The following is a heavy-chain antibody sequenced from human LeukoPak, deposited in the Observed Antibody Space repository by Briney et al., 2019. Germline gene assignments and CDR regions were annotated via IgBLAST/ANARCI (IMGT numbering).Heavy chain of an antibody. V-gene: IGHV4-39*01. CDR3: ARRRYTGYSFDY. D-gene: IGHD1-1*01. Sequence: SETLSLTCTVSGGSISSSSYYWGWIRQPPGKGLEWIGSIYYSGSTYYNPSLRSRVTISVDTSKNQFSLKLSSVTAADTAVYYCARRRYTGYSFDYWGQGTLVTVSS. J-gene: IGHJ4*02. CDR1: GGSISSSSYY. CDR2: IYYSGST.